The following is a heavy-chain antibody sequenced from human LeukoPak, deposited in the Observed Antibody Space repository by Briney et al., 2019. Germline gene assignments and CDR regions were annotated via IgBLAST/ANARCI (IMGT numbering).Heavy chain of an antibody. J-gene: IGHJ6*03. V-gene: IGHV1-24*01. Sequence: ASVKVSCKVSGYTLTELSMDWVRQAPGKGLEWMGGFHPENGETIYAQKFQGRVTMTEDTSTDTAYMELSSLRSEDTAVYYCATGANNPGYYYYYYMDVWGKGTTVTVSS. CDR1: GYTLTELS. CDR2: FHPENGET. CDR3: ATGANNPGYYYYYYMDV. D-gene: IGHD1-14*01.